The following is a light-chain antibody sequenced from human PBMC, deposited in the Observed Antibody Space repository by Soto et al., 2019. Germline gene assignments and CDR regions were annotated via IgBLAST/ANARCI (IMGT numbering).Light chain of an antibody. V-gene: IGLV1-40*01. Sequence: QSELTQPPSVSGAPGQRVTISCTGSSSNIGAGYPVHWYQQLPGTAPKLLIFGNTNRPSGVPDRFSGSRSGLAITGLQAEDEADYYCQSYDSSLSGYVFGTGTKLTVL. J-gene: IGLJ1*01. CDR3: QSYDSSLSGYV. CDR1: SSNIGAGYP. CDR2: GNT.